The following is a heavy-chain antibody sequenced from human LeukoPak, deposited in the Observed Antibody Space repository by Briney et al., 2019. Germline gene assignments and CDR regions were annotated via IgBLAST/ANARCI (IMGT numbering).Heavy chain of an antibody. D-gene: IGHD3-22*01. CDR3: ARLTYYYDSSGSYARLFDY. J-gene: IGHJ4*02. Sequence: SETLSLTCTVSGGSISSGGYYWSWIRQHPGKGLEWIGYIYYSGSTYYNPSLKSRVTISVDTSKNQFSLKLSSVTAADTAVYYCARLTYYYDSSGSYARLFDYWGQGTLVTVSS. CDR1: GGSISSGGYY. V-gene: IGHV4-31*03. CDR2: IYYSGST.